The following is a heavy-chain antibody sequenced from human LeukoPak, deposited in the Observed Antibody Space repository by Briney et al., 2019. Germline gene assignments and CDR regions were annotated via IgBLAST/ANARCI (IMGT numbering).Heavy chain of an antibody. J-gene: IGHJ4*02. CDR3: ARVSRGNSVGGDY. CDR2: IYYSGNT. V-gene: IGHV4-59*01. CDR1: GGSISNKY. D-gene: IGHD4-23*01. Sequence: PSETLSLTCTVSGGSISNKYWSWIRQPPGKGLEWIGYIYYSGNTNYNPSLKSRVTILVDTSKNQFSLKLSSVTAADTAMYYCARVSRGNSVGGDYWGQGTLVIVSS.